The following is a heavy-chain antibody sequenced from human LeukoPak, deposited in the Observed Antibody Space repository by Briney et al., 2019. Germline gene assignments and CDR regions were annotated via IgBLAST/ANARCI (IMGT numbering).Heavy chain of an antibody. CDR1: GGSISSYY. CDR3: ASSRGYSSSLNWFDP. CDR2: IYYSGSA. Sequence: PSETLSLTCTVSGGSISSYYWSWIRQPPGKGLEWIGYIYYSGSANFNPSLKSRVTISVDTSKNQFSLKLSSVTAADTAVYYCASSRGYSSSLNWFDPWGQGTLVTVSS. V-gene: IGHV4-59*01. D-gene: IGHD6-13*01. J-gene: IGHJ5*02.